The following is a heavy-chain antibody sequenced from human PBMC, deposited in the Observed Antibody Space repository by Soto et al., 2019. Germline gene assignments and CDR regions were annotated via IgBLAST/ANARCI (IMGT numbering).Heavy chain of an antibody. CDR3: ARGGYSSPSTFDY. D-gene: IGHD6-13*01. CDR1: GGSIISYY. Sequence: LSLTCTVSGGSIISYYCSWIRQPPGKGLEWIGYIYYSGSTNYNPSLKSRVTISVDTSKNQFSLKLSSVTAADTAVYYCARGGYSSPSTFDYWGQGTLVTVSS. CDR2: IYYSGST. V-gene: IGHV4-59*01. J-gene: IGHJ4*02.